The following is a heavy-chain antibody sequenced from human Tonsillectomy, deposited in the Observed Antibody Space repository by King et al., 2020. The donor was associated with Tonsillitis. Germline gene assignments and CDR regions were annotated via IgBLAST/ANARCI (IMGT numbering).Heavy chain of an antibody. Sequence: QLVQSGAEVKKPGSSVKVSCKASGGTFSNYAISWVRQAPGQGLEWMGGIIPIFGTADDSQRFQDRVTITADKSTRTAYMELSSLRSEDTAVYYCAREPIAAAGTDYWGQGTLVTVSS. CDR2: IIPIFGTA. CDR1: GGTFSNYA. CDR3: AREPIAAAGTDY. D-gene: IGHD6-13*01. J-gene: IGHJ4*02. V-gene: IGHV1-69*06.